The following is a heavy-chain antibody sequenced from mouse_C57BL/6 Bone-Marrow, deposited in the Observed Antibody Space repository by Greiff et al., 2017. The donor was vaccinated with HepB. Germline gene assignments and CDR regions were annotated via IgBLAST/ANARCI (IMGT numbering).Heavy chain of an antibody. CDR1: GYTFTSYW. V-gene: IGHV1-64*01. J-gene: IGHJ2*01. Sequence: QVQLQQPGAELVKPGASVKLSCKASGYTFTSYWMHWVKQRPGQGLEWIGMIHPNSGSTNYNEKFKSKATLTVDKSSSTAYMQLSSRTSEKSADYYCARLGSYFDYWGQGTTLTVSS. CDR3: ARLGSYFDY. CDR2: IHPNSGST.